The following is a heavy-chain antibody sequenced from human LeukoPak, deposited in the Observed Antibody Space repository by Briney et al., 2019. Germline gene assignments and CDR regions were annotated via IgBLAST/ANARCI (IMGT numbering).Heavy chain of an antibody. D-gene: IGHD6-19*01. J-gene: IGHJ4*02. Sequence: PGGSVRLSCAASGFTDSSNYMRWVRQAPAKGLEWVSVMYSGGITYDADTVKGRFTNSRDNSKNTLSLQMTSLRADDTAVYYCARGSSGWYGYSDYWGQGTLVTVSS. CDR1: GFTDSSNY. V-gene: IGHV3-66*01. CDR2: MYSGGIT. CDR3: ARGSSGWYGYSDY.